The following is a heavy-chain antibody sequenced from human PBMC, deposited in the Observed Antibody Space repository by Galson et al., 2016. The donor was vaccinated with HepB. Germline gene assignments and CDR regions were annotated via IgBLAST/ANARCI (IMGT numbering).Heavy chain of an antibody. CDR2: ISYSWNT. Sequence: TLSLTCTVSGGSISSGSYFWGWVRRHPGKGLEWIGYISYSWNTHYNPSLRSRVTISADTPKNQFSLKVNSATAADTAVYFCARQYNMIFDPWGQGTLVTVSS. J-gene: IGHJ5*02. CDR3: ARQYNMIFDP. V-gene: IGHV4-31*03. D-gene: IGHD1-1*01. CDR1: GGSISSGSYF.